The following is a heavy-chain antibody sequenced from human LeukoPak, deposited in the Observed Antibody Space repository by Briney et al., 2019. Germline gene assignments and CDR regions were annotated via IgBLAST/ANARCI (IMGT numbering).Heavy chain of an antibody. V-gene: IGHV3-7*01. CDR3: ARYDILTGALRNYYYGMDV. CDR2: IKQDGGEK. D-gene: IGHD3-9*01. J-gene: IGHJ6*02. Sequence: GGSLRLSCAVSGFTFSGYWMSWVRQAPGKGLEWVANIKQDGGEKYYVDSVKGQSTTSRDNAKNSLYLQMNSLRAEDTAVYYCARYDILTGALRNYYYGMDVWGQGTTVTVSS. CDR1: GFTFSGYW.